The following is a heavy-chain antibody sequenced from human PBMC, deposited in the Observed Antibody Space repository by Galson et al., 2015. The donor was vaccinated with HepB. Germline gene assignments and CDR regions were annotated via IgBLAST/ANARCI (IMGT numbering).Heavy chain of an antibody. Sequence: SLRLSCAASGFTFSRYWMSWVRQASGKGLEWVANIDQDESEKYYVGSVKGRFTISRDNAKNSLYLQMDSLRAEDTATYYCARGDENSGDYWGQGTLVIVSS. CDR3: ARGDENSGDY. CDR2: IDQDESEK. V-gene: IGHV3-7*03. D-gene: IGHD6-25*01. J-gene: IGHJ4*02. CDR1: GFTFSRYW.